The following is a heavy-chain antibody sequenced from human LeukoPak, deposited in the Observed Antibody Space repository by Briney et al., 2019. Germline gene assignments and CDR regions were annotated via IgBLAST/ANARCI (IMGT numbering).Heavy chain of an antibody. V-gene: IGHV1-2*02. CDR1: GYTFTGYY. D-gene: IGHD3-22*01. Sequence: GASVKVSCKASGYTFTGYYMHWVRQAPGQGLEWMGWINPNSGGTNYAQKFQGRVTMTRDTSISTAYMELSRLRSDDTAVYYCARVAFRGYYDSSAPFWGQGTLVTVSS. CDR3: ARVAFRGYYDSSAPF. CDR2: INPNSGGT. J-gene: IGHJ4*02.